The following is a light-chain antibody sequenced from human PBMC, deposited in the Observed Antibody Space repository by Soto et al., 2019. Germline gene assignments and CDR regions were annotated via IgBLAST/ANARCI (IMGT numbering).Light chain of an antibody. Sequence: EIVVTQSPHTVSVSPGERATLSCRASQSVSSSYLAWYQQKPGQAPRLLIYGASSRATGIPDRFSGSGSGTDFTLTIGRLEPEDFAVYYRQQYGSSPLTFGQGTKVDIK. J-gene: IGKJ1*01. CDR2: GAS. V-gene: IGKV3-20*01. CDR1: QSVSSSY. CDR3: QQYGSSPLT.